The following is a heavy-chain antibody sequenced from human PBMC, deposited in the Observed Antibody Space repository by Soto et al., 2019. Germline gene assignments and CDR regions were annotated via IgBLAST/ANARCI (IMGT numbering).Heavy chain of an antibody. J-gene: IGHJ6*02. CDR2: VSFDGSNK. CDR3: ARGRYCSGTSCYTDYYFGLDV. V-gene: IGHV3-30-3*01. CDR1: GFTFSIYA. D-gene: IGHD2-2*02. Sequence: GGSLRLSCAASGFTFSIYALHWVRQAPGKGLEWVAVVSFDGSNKLYADSVKGRFTISRDNSKNTLYVQMNSLRGEGTAVYYCARGRYCSGTSCYTDYYFGLDVWGQGTTVTVS.